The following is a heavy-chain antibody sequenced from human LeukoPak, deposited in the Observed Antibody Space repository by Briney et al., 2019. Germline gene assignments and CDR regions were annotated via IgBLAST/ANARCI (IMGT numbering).Heavy chain of an antibody. Sequence: PGGSLRLSCTVSGFTLSSYEMSWIRQAPGKGLEWVSSIDYDGGSGHYADSVKGRFTISRDNSKNTLYLQMNSLRAEDTAVYYCAKPVAGYKYYFDYWGQGTLVTVSS. CDR2: IDYDGGSG. V-gene: IGHV3-NL1*01. D-gene: IGHD6-19*01. CDR3: AKPVAGYKYYFDY. J-gene: IGHJ4*02. CDR1: GFTLSSYE.